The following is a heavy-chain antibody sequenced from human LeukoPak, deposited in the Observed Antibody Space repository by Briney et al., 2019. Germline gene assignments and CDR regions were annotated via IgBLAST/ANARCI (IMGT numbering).Heavy chain of an antibody. CDR1: ELTFYSTW. CDR2: INEDGSVK. V-gene: IGHV3-7*01. J-gene: IGHJ4*02. D-gene: IGHD4-17*01. CDR3: ARDYDGELVY. Sequence: GGPRGPPGEPPELTFYSTWMAWVGKAPGKGLKWVANINEDGSVKHCVDSVKGRFTISRDNAKNSLYLQMNSLRVEDTGLYYCARDYDGELVYWGQGNLVTVSS.